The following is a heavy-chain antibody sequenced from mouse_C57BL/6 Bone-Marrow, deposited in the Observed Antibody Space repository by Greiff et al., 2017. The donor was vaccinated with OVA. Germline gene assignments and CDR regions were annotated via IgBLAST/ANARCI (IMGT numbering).Heavy chain of an antibody. CDR2: IRLKSGNYAT. J-gene: IGHJ2*01. CDR1: GFTFSNYW. V-gene: IGHV6-3*01. D-gene: IGHD2-1*01. Sequence: EVKLVESGGGLVQPGGSMKLSCVASGFTFSNYWMNWVRQSPEKGLVWVAQIRLKSGNYATHYAESVKGRFTISRDDSKNSGYLQMNNLRAEDTGMDYCTANGNYEGYFDYWGQGTTLTVSS. CDR3: TANGNYEGYFDY.